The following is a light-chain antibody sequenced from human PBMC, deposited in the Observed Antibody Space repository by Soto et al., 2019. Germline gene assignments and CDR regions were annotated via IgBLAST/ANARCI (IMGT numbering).Light chain of an antibody. V-gene: IGLV2-14*01. J-gene: IGLJ3*02. Sequence: QSVLTQSASVSGSPGQSITISCTGTSSDAGGYNYVSWYQQHPGKAPKLMIYDVSNRPSGVSNRFSGSKSGNTASLTISGLQAADEADYYCSSYTSSSTLWVFGGGTKLTVL. CDR1: SSDAGGYNY. CDR3: SSYTSSSTLWV. CDR2: DVS.